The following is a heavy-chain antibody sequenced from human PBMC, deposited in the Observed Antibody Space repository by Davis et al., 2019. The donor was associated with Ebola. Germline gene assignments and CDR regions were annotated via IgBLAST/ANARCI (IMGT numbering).Heavy chain of an antibody. CDR2: ISAYNGNT. V-gene: IGHV1-18*01. CDR3: ARVFGGYSSGWPFDY. J-gene: IGHJ4*02. CDR1: GYTFTSYG. D-gene: IGHD6-19*01. Sequence: ASVKVSCKASGYTFTSYGISWVRQAPGQGLEWMGWISAYNGNTNYPQKLQGRVTMTTDTSTSTAYMELRSLRSDDTAVYYCARVFGGYSSGWPFDYWGQGTLVTVSS.